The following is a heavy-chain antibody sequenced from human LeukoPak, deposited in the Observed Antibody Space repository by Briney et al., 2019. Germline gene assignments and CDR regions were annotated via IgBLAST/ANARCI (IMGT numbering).Heavy chain of an antibody. V-gene: IGHV1-69*01. D-gene: IGHD2-2*01. CDR1: GGTFSSYA. CDR2: IIPIFGTA. CDR3: ARAGPYCSSTSCPGGY. Sequence: GSSVNVSCKASGGTFSSYAISWVRQAPGQGLEWMGGIIPIFGTANYAQKFQGRVTITADESTSTAYMELSSLRSEDTAVYYCARAGPYCSSTSCPGGYWGQGTLVTVSS. J-gene: IGHJ4*02.